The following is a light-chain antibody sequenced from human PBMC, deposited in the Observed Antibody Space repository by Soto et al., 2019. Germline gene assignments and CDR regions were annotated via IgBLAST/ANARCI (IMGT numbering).Light chain of an antibody. CDR3: QQYNSYSQT. CDR1: QSISSW. V-gene: IGKV1-5*01. Sequence: DIPMTQSPSTLSASVGDRVTITCRASQSISSWLAWYQQKPGKAPKLLIYDASSLESGVPSRFSGSGSGTEFTLTISGLQPDDFATYYCQQYNSYSQTFGQGTKVEIK. J-gene: IGKJ1*01. CDR2: DAS.